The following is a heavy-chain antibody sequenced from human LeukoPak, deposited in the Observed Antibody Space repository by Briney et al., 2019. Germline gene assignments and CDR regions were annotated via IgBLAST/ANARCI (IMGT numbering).Heavy chain of an antibody. J-gene: IGHJ6*03. CDR3: ATWGIAAAGRASYYYYMDV. CDR1: GYTFTIYD. CDR2: MNPNSGNT. D-gene: IGHD6-13*01. V-gene: IGHV1-8*03. Sequence: ASVTVSFTASGYTFTIYDINWVRQATGQGLEWMGWMNPNSGNTGYAQKFQGRVTITRNTSISTAYMELSSLRSEDTAVYYCATWGIAAAGRASYYYYMDVWGKGTTVTVSS.